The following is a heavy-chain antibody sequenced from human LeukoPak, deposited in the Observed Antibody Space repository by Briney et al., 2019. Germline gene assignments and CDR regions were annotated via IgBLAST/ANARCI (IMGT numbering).Heavy chain of an antibody. Sequence: PSETLSLTCTVSGGSISSSSYYWGWIRQPPGKGLEWIGEINHSGSTNYNPSLKSRVTISVDTSKNQFSLKLSSVTAADTAVYYCASSGWTGWFVYWGQGTLVTVSS. J-gene: IGHJ4*02. CDR1: GGSISSSSYY. CDR2: INHSGST. V-gene: IGHV4-39*07. D-gene: IGHD6-19*01. CDR3: ASSGWTGWFVY.